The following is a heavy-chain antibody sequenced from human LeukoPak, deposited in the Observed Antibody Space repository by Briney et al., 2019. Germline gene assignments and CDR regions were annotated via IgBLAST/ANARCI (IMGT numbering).Heavy chain of an antibody. J-gene: IGHJ4*02. CDR1: GGSISSGGYY. CDR3: ARGGGQWLFQYYFDY. Sequence: SQTLSLTCTVSGGSISSGGYYWSWIRQHPGKGREWIGYIYYSGSTYYNPSLKSRVTIAVDTSKNQFSLKLSSVTAADTAVYYCARGGGQWLFQYYFDYWGQGTLVTVSS. D-gene: IGHD3-22*01. CDR2: IYYSGST. V-gene: IGHV4-31*03.